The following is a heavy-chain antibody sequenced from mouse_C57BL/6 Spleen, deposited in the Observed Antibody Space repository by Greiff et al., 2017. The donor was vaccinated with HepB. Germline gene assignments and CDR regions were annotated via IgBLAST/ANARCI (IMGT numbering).Heavy chain of an antibody. J-gene: IGHJ2*01. CDR2: IHPNSGST. CDR3: ARSDYEYYFDY. Sequence: QVQLQQPGAELVKPGASVKLSCKASGYTFTSYWMHWVKQRPGQGLEWIGMIHPNSGSTNYNEKFKSKATLTVDKSPSTAYMQLSSLTSEDSAVYYCARSDYEYYFDYWGQGTTLTVSS. D-gene: IGHD2-4*01. V-gene: IGHV1-64*01. CDR1: GYTFTSYW.